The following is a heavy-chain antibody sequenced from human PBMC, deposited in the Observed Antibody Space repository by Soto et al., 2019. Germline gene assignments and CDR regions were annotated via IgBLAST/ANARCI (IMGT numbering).Heavy chain of an antibody. CDR2: ISPDGKNT. D-gene: IGHD3-22*01. Sequence: PGGSLRLSCAASGFTFSSYWMHWVRQVPGKGLVWVSRISPDGKNTNYADSVKGRFTTSRDNAKNTVFLQMNSLRVEDMAVYYCVRGASSGYYRIDYWGQGALVTVSS. V-gene: IGHV3-74*01. CDR1: GFTFSSYW. J-gene: IGHJ4*02. CDR3: VRGASSGYYRIDY.